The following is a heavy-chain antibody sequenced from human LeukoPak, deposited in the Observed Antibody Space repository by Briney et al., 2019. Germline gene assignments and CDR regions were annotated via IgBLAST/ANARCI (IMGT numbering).Heavy chain of an antibody. Sequence: KFSETLSLTCAVYGGSFSGYYWSWIRQPAGKGLEWIGRIYTSGSTNYNPSLKSRVTMSVDTSKNQFSLKLSSVTAADTAVYYCARSYSSGWYWFDPWGQGTLVTVSS. CDR3: ARSYSSGWYWFDP. CDR1: GGSFSGYY. J-gene: IGHJ5*02. CDR2: IYTSGST. V-gene: IGHV4-59*10. D-gene: IGHD6-19*01.